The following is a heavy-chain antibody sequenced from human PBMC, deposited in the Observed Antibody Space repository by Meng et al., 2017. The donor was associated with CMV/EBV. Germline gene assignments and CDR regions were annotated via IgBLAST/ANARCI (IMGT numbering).Heavy chain of an antibody. CDR2: ISSSSSYI. V-gene: IGHV3-21*01. J-gene: IGHJ4*02. Sequence: AASGFPFSSYSMNWVRQAPGKGLEWVSSISSSSSYIYYADSVKGRFTISRDNAKNSLYLQMNSLRAEDTAVYYCARDKWELLTRFDYWGQGTLVTVSS. CDR3: ARDKWELLTRFDY. CDR1: GFPFSSYS. D-gene: IGHD1-26*01.